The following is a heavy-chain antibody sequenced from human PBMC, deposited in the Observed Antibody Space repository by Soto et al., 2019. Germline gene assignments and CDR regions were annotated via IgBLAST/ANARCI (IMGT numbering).Heavy chain of an antibody. V-gene: IGHV3-21*01. CDR3: AREDYGDYGAYYYYYGMDV. CDR2: ISSSSSYI. Sequence: EVQLVESGGGLVKPGGSLRLSCAASGFTFSSYSMNWVRQAPGKGLEWVSSISSSSSYIYYADSVKGRFTISRDNAKNSLYLQMNSLSAEDTAVYYCAREDYGDYGAYYYYYGMDVWGQGTTVTVSS. J-gene: IGHJ6*02. CDR1: GFTFSSYS. D-gene: IGHD4-17*01.